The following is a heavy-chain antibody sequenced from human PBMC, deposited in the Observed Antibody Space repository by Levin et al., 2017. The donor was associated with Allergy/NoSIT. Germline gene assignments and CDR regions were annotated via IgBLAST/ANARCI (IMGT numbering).Heavy chain of an antibody. CDR1: GFTFSYYC. D-gene: IGHD2-2*02. Sequence: GESLKISCAASGFTFSYYCMSWIRQAPGKGLEWLSYISSTGATIYYADSVKGRFTISRDNAKKSLYLQMNSLTADDTAVYYCARGLVPAALRAFDVWGQGTMVTVSS. CDR2: ISSTGATI. V-gene: IGHV3-11*01. CDR3: ARGLVPAALRAFDV. J-gene: IGHJ3*01.